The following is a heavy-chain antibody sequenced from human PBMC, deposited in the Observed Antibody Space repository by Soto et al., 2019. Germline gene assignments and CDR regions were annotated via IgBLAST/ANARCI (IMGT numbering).Heavy chain of an antibody. CDR2: ISSSSSYI. J-gene: IGHJ6*02. D-gene: IGHD3-16*01. V-gene: IGHV3-21*01. Sequence: PGGSLRLSCAASGFTFSSYSMNWVRQAPGKGLEWVSSISSSSSYIYYADSVKGRFTISRDNAKNSLYLQMNSLRAEDTAVYYCASYIMTTGYYYGLDGWGQGSTCTVSS. CDR3: ASYIMTTGYYYGLDG. CDR1: GFTFSSYS.